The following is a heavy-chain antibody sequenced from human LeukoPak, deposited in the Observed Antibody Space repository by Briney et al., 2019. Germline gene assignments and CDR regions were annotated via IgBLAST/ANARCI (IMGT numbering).Heavy chain of an antibody. J-gene: IGHJ4*02. CDR3: ANYHDYSNFQGAYYLDY. CDR1: GVSISGYY. Sequence: SETLSLTCTVSGVSISGYYWSWIRQPPGKGLEWIGNIYYSGSTNYNPSLKSRVTISVDTSKNQFSLKLSSVTAADTAVYYCANYHDYSNFQGAYYLDYWGQGTLVTVSS. V-gene: IGHV4-59*08. D-gene: IGHD4-11*01. CDR2: IYYSGST.